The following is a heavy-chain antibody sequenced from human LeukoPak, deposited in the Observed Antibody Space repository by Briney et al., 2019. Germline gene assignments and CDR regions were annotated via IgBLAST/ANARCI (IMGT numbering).Heavy chain of an antibody. Sequence: PSETLSLTCTVSGRSISSYYWSWIRQPPGKGLEWIGYIYYSGSTNYNPSLQSRVTISVDTSKNQFSLKLSSVTAADTAVYYCARHRSIVGATGGFDIWGQGTMVTVSS. CDR1: GRSISSYY. J-gene: IGHJ3*02. CDR2: IYYSGST. CDR3: ARHRSIVGATGGFDI. V-gene: IGHV4-59*08. D-gene: IGHD1-26*01.